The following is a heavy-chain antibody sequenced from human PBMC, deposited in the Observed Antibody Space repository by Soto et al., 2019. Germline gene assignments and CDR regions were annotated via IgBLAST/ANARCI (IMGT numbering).Heavy chain of an antibody. J-gene: IGHJ4*02. V-gene: IGHV1-46*03. Sequence: QVQLVQSGAEVKKPGASVKVSCKASGYTFTSYYMHWVRQAPGQGLEWMGIINPSGGSTSYAQKFQGRVTMTRDTSTSTVYMELSSLRSEDTAVYYCARALIGGDYDGSPGYWGQGTLVTVSS. CDR2: INPSGGST. D-gene: IGHD4-17*01. CDR3: ARALIGGDYDGSPGY. CDR1: GYTFTSYY.